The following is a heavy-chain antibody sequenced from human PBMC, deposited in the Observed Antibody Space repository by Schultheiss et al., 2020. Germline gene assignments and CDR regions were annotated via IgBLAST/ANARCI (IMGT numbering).Heavy chain of an antibody. V-gene: IGHV3-74*01. CDR3: ARDQTDSGSCWFDY. Sequence: GGSLRLSCAASGFTVSSNYMSWVRQAPGKGLEWVSRINGDGIATTYADSVKGRFAISRDNAKNTLYLQMNSLRAEDMAVYYCARDQTDSGSCWFDYWGQGTLVTVSS. CDR1: GFTVSSNY. CDR2: INGDGIAT. D-gene: IGHD1-26*01. J-gene: IGHJ4*02.